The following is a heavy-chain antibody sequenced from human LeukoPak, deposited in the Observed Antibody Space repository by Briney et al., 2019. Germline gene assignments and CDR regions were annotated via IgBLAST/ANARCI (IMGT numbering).Heavy chain of an antibody. CDR3: ARLTTAWYYFDY. Sequence: PSETLSLTCTVSRGSTSTYYWSWIRQPAGKGLEWIGRIYPSGNTNFNPSLMSRVTMSIDTSKNQFSLKLSSVTAADTAVYYCARLTTAWYYFDYWGQGTLVTVSS. CDR2: IYPSGNT. CDR1: RGSTSTYY. D-gene: IGHD4-11*01. V-gene: IGHV4-4*07. J-gene: IGHJ4*02.